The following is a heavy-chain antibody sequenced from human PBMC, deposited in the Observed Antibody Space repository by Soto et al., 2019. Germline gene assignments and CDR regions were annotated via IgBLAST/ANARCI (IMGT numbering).Heavy chain of an antibody. V-gene: IGHV1-3*01. CDR3: ARGIAAGQLDP. CDR1: GYTFTRYT. J-gene: IGHJ5*02. D-gene: IGHD6-13*01. Sequence: ASVKVSCKASGYTFTRYTMNWVRRAPGQRLEWMGWINPDNGNAKSSQKFQDRVIITRDTSASTAYMDLSSLRSEDTAVYYCARGIAAGQLDPWGQGTLVTVSS. CDR2: INPDNGNA.